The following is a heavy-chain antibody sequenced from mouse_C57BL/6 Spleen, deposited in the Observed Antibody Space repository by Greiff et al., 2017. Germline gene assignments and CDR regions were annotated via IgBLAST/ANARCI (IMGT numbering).Heavy chain of an antibody. CDR1: GFSLTSYG. V-gene: IGHV2-2*01. CDR3: ARNYYDYGPSYFDV. CDR2: IWSGGST. J-gene: IGHJ1*03. D-gene: IGHD2-4*01. Sequence: VMLVESGPGLVQPSQSLSITCTVSGFSLTSYGVHWVRQSPGKGLEWLGVIWSGGSTDYNAAFISRLSISKDNSKSQVFFKMNSLQADDTAIYYCARNYYDYGPSYFDVWGTGTTVTVSS.